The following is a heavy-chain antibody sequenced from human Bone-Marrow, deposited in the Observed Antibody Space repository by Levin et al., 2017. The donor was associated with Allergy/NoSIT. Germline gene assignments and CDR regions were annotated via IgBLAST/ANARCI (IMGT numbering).Heavy chain of an antibody. CDR1: GYTFTSYA. J-gene: IGHJ4*02. V-gene: IGHV7-4-1*01. CDR3: AVPREIGSGWYTTFDY. Sequence: WASVKVSCKASGYTFTSYAMNWVRQAPGQGLEWMGWINTNTGNPTYAQGFTGRFVFSLDTSVSTAYLQICSLKAEDTAVYYCAVPREIGSGWYTTFDYWGQGTLVTVSS. CDR2: INTNTGNP. D-gene: IGHD6-19*01.